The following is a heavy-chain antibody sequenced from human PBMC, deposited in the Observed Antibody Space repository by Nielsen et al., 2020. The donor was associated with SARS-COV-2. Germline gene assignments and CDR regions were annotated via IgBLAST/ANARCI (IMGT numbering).Heavy chain of an antibody. Sequence: SLKISCAASGFTFDDYAMHWVRQAPGKGLEWVSGISWNSGSIGYADSVKGRFTISRDNSKNTLYLQMNSLRAEDTAVYYCARTASGSYFGGFDYWGQGTLVTVSS. CDR1: GFTFDDYA. J-gene: IGHJ4*02. CDR2: ISWNSGSI. CDR3: ARTASGSYFGGFDY. V-gene: IGHV3-9*01. D-gene: IGHD1-26*01.